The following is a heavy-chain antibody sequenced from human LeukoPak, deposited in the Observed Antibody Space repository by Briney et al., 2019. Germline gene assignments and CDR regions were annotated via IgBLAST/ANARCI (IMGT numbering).Heavy chain of an antibody. CDR3: ARVNNRRWYYYDSGANGGYFDY. CDR2: IYTSGST. D-gene: IGHD3-22*01. Sequence: PSQTLSLTCTVSGGSISSGSYYWSWIRQPAGKGLEWIGRIYTSGSTNYNPSLKSRVTISVDTSKNQFSLKLSSVTAADTAVYYCARVNNRRWYYYDSGANGGYFDYWGQGTLVTVSS. J-gene: IGHJ4*02. CDR1: GGSISSGSYY. V-gene: IGHV4-61*02.